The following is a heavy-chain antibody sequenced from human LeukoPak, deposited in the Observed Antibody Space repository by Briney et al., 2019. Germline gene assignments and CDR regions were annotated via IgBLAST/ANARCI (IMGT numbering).Heavy chain of an antibody. D-gene: IGHD5-24*01. CDR2: IWYDGSNK. V-gene: IGHV3-30*02. CDR1: GFTFSSYG. CDR3: AKDVGDGYNFGNYFDY. Sequence: QSGGSLRLSCAASGFTFSSYGMHWVRQAPGKGLEWVAVIWYDGSNKYYADSVKGRFTISRDNSKNTLYLQMNSLRAEDTAVYYCAKDVGDGYNFGNYFDYWGQGTLVTVSS. J-gene: IGHJ4*02.